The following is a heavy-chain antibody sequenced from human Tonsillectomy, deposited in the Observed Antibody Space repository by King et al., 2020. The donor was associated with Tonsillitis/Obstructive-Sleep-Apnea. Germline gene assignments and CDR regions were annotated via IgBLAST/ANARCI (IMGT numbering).Heavy chain of an antibody. CDR1: GYSFSSYW. CDR2: IYPGDSDT. CDR3: ARHVEEWELLDFDY. J-gene: IGHJ4*02. V-gene: IGHV5-51*01. D-gene: IGHD1-26*01. Sequence: VQLVESGAEVKKPGESLKISCKGSGYSFSSYWIGWVRQMPGKGLEWMGIIYPGDSDTRYSPSFQGQVTISDDKSISTAYLQWSSLKASDTAIYYCARHVEEWELLDFDYWGQGTLVTVSS.